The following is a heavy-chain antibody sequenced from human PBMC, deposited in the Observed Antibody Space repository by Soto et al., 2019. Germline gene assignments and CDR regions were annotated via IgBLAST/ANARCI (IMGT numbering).Heavy chain of an antibody. J-gene: IGHJ5*02. CDR3: AREGYYDSSGSAGSGWFDP. CDR2: ISAYNGNT. Sequence: QVQLVQSGAEVKKPGASVKVSCKASGYTFTSYGISWVRQAPGQGLEWMGWISAYNGNTHYAQKLQGRVTMTTDTSTSTAYMEVRCLRSDDTAVYYCAREGYYDSSGSAGSGWFDPWGQGTLVTVSS. V-gene: IGHV1-18*01. CDR1: GYTFTSYG. D-gene: IGHD3-22*01.